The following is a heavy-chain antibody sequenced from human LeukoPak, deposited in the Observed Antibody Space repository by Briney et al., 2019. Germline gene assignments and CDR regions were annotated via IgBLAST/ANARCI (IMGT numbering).Heavy chain of an antibody. CDR3: AKHYLSQSALSPVDY. V-gene: IGHV3-23*01. CDR1: GFTFSTYG. J-gene: IGHJ4*02. Sequence: GGSLRLSCAASGFTFSTYGLSWVRQAPGKGLGWVSGISDSGYTTYYTDSVKGRFSISGDNSKNTLYLHMNSLRAEDTALYYCAKHYLSQSALSPVDYWGQGALVTVSS. D-gene: IGHD3-10*01. CDR2: ISDSGYTT.